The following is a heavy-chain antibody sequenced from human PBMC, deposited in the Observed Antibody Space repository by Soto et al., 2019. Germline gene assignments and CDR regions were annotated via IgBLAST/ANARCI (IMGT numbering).Heavy chain of an antibody. J-gene: IGHJ6*04. Sequence: QVQLVQSGAEVKKPGASVKVSCKASGYTFTSYGISWVRQAPGQGLEWMGWISAYNGNTNYAQKLQGRVTMTTDTSTSTAYTDPRSLRSNDTAVDDCAGDSSPMDVWCKGTTVTVAS. V-gene: IGHV1-18*01. CDR2: ISAYNGNT. CDR3: AGDSSPMDV. CDR1: GYTFTSYG.